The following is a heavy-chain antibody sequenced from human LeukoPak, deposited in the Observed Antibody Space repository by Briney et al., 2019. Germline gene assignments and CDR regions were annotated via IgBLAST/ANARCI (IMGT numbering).Heavy chain of an antibody. CDR1: GGSISSSSYY. J-gene: IGHJ4*02. Sequence: PSETLSLTCTVSGGSISSSSYYWGWIRQPPGKGLEWIVSIYYTENTYCNPSLKSRVTISVDTSKHQFSLKLSSVTAADTAVYYCARIFRPTYYDILSGSLIDYWGQGTLVTVSS. D-gene: IGHD3-9*01. CDR2: IYYTENT. CDR3: ARIFRPTYYDILSGSLIDY. V-gene: IGHV4-39*01.